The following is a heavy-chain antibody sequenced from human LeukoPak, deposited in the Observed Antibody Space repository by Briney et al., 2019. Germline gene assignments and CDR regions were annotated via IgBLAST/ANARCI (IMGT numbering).Heavy chain of an antibody. CDR1: GESFSGYY. D-gene: IGHD3-10*01. V-gene: IGHV4-34*01. CDR3: ARKLFTRYYFAMDV. J-gene: IGHJ6*02. CDR2: INPSGRS. Sequence: SETLSLTCAVSGESFSGYYRTWIRQPPGKGLEWIGQINPSGRSNYTPSLKSRVTISVDTSKNQFSLNLTSVTAADSAVYYCARKLFTRYYFAMDVWGQGTTVTVSS.